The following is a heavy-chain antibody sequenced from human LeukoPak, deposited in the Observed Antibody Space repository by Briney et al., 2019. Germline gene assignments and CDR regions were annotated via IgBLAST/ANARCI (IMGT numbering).Heavy chain of an antibody. J-gene: IGHJ3*02. V-gene: IGHV3-23*01. CDR2: ISGSGGST. CDR1: GFTFNNAW. Sequence: GGSLRLSCAASGFTFNNAWMSWVRQAPGKGLEWVSAISGSGGSTYYADSVKGRFTISRDNSKNSLYLQMNSLRAEDTAVYYCARATIAVAGHDAFDIWGQGTMVTVSS. CDR3: ARATIAVAGHDAFDI. D-gene: IGHD6-19*01.